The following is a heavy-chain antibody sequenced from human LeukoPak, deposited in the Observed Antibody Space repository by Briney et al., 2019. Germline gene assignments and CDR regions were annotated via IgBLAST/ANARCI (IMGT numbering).Heavy chain of an antibody. CDR1: GGSISSSSYY. J-gene: IGHJ4*02. Sequence: PSETLSLTCTVSGGSISSSSYYWGWIRQPPGKGLEWIGSIYYSGSTYYNPSLKSRVTISVDTSKNQFSLKLSSVTAADTAVYYCARGVGGSYYVRSGLLDYWGQGTLVTVSS. D-gene: IGHD1-26*01. CDR2: IYYSGST. CDR3: ARGVGGSYYVRSGLLDY. V-gene: IGHV4-39*07.